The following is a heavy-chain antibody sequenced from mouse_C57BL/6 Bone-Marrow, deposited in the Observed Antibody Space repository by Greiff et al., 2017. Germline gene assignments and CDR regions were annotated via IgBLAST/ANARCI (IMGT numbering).Heavy chain of an antibody. CDR3: ARSANSSFAY. D-gene: IGHD4-1*01. Sequence: EVMLVESGGGLVQPGGSLSLSCAASGFTFTDYYMSWVRQPPGKALEWLGFIRNKANGYTTEYSASVKGRFTISRDNSQSILYLQMNALRAEDSATYYCARSANSSFAYWGQGTLVTVSA. CDR1: GFTFTDYY. J-gene: IGHJ3*01. V-gene: IGHV7-3*01. CDR2: IRNKANGYTT.